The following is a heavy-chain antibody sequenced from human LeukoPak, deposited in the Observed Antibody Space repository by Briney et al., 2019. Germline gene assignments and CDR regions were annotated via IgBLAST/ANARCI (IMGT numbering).Heavy chain of an antibody. CDR3: ASPAPGYYGSGSYHPFDI. V-gene: IGHV1-2*02. Sequence: ASVKVSCKASGYTFTGYYMHWVRQAPGQGLEWMGWINPNSGGTNYAQKFQGRVTMTTDTSISTAYMELSRLRSDDTAVYYCASPAPGYYGSGSYHPFDIWGQGTMVTVSS. CDR1: GYTFTGYY. CDR2: INPNSGGT. D-gene: IGHD3-10*01. J-gene: IGHJ3*02.